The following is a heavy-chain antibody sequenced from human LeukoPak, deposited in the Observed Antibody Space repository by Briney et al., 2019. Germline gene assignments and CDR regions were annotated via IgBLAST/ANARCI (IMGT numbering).Heavy chain of an antibody. J-gene: IGHJ4*02. Sequence: PGGSLRLSCAASGFTFSNYGMHWVRQPPGKGLEWVAIISYDGSNQYYVDSVKGRFTISRDNSKNTLYLQMNSLRAEDTAVYYCAQGDGYETDYWGQGTLVTVSS. CDR1: GFTFSNYG. CDR3: AQGDGYETDY. V-gene: IGHV3-30*18. CDR2: ISYDGSNQ. D-gene: IGHD5-12*01.